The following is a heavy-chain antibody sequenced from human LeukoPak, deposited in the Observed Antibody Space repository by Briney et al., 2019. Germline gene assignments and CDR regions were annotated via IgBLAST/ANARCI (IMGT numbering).Heavy chain of an antibody. CDR3: AKIGGGITIFGVVPEYFQH. CDR2: ISGSGGST. Sequence: PGRSLRLSCAASGFTFSSYGMHWVRQAPGKGLEWVSAISGSGGSTYYADSVKGRFTISRDNSKNTLYLQMNSLRAEDTAVYYCAKIGGGITIFGVVPEYFQHWGQGTLVTVSS. V-gene: IGHV3-23*01. J-gene: IGHJ1*01. D-gene: IGHD3-3*01. CDR1: GFTFSSYG.